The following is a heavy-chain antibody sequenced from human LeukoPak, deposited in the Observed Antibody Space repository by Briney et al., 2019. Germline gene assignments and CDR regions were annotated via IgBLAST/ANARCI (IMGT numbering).Heavy chain of an antibody. CDR3: AGTLVRGVWGYYFHY. V-gene: IGHV4-34*01. D-gene: IGHD3-10*01. CDR2: INHSGST. Sequence: SETLSLTCAVYGGSFSGYYWSWIRQPPGKGLEWIGEINHSGSTNYNPSLKSRVTISVDTSKNQFSLKLSSVTAADTAVYYCAGTLVRGVWGYYFHYWGQGTLVTVSS. CDR1: GGSFSGYY. J-gene: IGHJ4*02.